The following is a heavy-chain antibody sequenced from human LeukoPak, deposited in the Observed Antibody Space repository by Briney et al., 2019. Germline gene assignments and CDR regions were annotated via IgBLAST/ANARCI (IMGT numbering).Heavy chain of an antibody. CDR1: GGSISSYY. J-gene: IGHJ4*02. CDR2: IYYSGST. Sequence: PSETLSLTCTVSGGSISSYYWSWIRQPPGKGLEWIGYIYYSGSTNYNPSLKSRVTISVDTSKNQFSLKLSSVTAADTAVYYCARHPSGYSGGYWGQGTLVTVSS. V-gene: IGHV4-59*08. D-gene: IGHD6-13*01. CDR3: ARHPSGYSGGY.